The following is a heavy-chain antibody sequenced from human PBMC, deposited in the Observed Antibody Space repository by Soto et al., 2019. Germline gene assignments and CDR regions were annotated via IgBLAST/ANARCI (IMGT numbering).Heavy chain of an antibody. J-gene: IGHJ5*02. CDR3: ARVSIAARAWFDP. V-gene: IGHV4-4*02. CDR1: GGSISSSNW. D-gene: IGHD6-6*01. Sequence: PSETLSLTCAVSGGSISSSNWWSWVRQPPGKGLEWIGEIYHSGSTNYNPSLKSRVTISVDKSKNQFSLKLSSMTAADTAVYYCARVSIAARAWFDPWGQGTLVTVSS. CDR2: IYHSGST.